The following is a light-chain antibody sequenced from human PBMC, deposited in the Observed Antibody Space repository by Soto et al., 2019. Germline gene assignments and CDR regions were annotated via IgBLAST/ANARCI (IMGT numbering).Light chain of an antibody. CDR3: SSYTSRGTLV. CDR2: EVS. J-gene: IGLJ1*01. Sequence: QSALTQPASVSGSPGQSITISCTGTSSDIGDYTYVSWYQQYPGKAPQLMIYEVSNRPSGVSNRFSGSKSGNTASLTISGLQAEDEADYYCSSYTSRGTLVFGTGTKVTAL. CDR1: SSDIGDYTY. V-gene: IGLV2-14*01.